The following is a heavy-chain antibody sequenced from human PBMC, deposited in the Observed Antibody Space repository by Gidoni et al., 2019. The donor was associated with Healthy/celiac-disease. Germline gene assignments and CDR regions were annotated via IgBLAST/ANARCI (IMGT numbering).Heavy chain of an antibody. CDR2: LIPIFVTA. V-gene: IGHV1-69*01. CDR3: ALYNWNYRASQNANTFDY. D-gene: IGHD1-7*01. CDR1: GGTFSSYA. J-gene: IGHJ4*02. Sequence: QVQLVQSGAEVKKPGASVKVSCKASGGTFSSYAISWVRQAPGQGLEWLGGLIPIFVTANYAPKFQGRVTSTADESTSTAYMELSSLRSEDTAVYYCALYNWNYRASQNANTFDYWGQGTLVTVSS.